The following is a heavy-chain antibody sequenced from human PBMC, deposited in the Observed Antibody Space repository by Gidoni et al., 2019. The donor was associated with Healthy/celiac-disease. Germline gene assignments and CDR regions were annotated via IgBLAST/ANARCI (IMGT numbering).Heavy chain of an antibody. CDR2: MNPNSGNT. J-gene: IGHJ3*02. CDR3: ADSSGYPLGYDAFDI. CDR1: GYTFTSYD. D-gene: IGHD3-22*01. Sequence: QVQLVQSGAEVKKPGASVKVYCKASGYTFTSYDINWVRQATGQGLEWMGWMNPNSGNTGYSQQFQGRVTMTRNTSISTAYMGLSSLRSEDTAVYYCADSSGYPLGYDAFDIWGQGTMVTVSS. V-gene: IGHV1-8*01.